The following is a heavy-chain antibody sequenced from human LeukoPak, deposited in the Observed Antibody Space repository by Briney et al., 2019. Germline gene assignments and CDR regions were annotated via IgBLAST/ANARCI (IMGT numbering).Heavy chain of an antibody. CDR1: GYSFTSYW. J-gene: IGHJ6*03. D-gene: IGHD3-3*01. Sequence: GESLKISCKGSGYSFTSYWIGWVRQMPGKGLEWMGIIYPGDSDTRYSPSFQGQVTISADKSISTAYLQWSSLKASDTAMYYCARLTYYDFWSGYSSYSYYMDVWGKGTTVTVSS. CDR3: ARLTYYDFWSGYSSYSYYMDV. V-gene: IGHV5-51*01. CDR2: IYPGDSDT.